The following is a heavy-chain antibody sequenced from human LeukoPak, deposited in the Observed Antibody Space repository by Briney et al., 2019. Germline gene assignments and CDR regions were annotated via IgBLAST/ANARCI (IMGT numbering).Heavy chain of an antibody. CDR1: GFTFSSYA. V-gene: IGHV3-23*01. CDR2: ISGSGGST. D-gene: IGHD3-22*01. CDR3: AKVWRPSYYYDSSGYYYGSNSGDY. Sequence: GGSLRLSCAASGFTFSSYAMSWVRQAPGKGLEWVSAISGSGGSTYYADSVKGRFTISRDNSKNTLYLQMSSLRAEDTAVYYCAKVWRPSYYYDSSGYYYGSNSGDYWGQGTLVTVSS. J-gene: IGHJ4*02.